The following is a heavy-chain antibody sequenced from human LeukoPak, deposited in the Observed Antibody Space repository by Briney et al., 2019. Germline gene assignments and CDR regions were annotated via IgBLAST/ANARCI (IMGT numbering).Heavy chain of an antibody. V-gene: IGHV3-48*03. CDR2: ISSTGGTI. J-gene: IGHJ4*02. CDR1: GFTFSGYA. D-gene: IGHD4-17*01. Sequence: PGGSLRLSCAASGFTFSGYAMNWVRQAPGKGLEWLSHISSTGGTIYYADSVKGRLTVSRDNAKNSPYLQMNSLRAEDTAVYYCAKSDPYGDSLIEIWGQGALVTVSS. CDR3: AKSDPYGDSLIEI.